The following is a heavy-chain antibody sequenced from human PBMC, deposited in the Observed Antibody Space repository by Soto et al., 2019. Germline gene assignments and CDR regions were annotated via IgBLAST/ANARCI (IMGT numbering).Heavy chain of an antibody. Sequence: GGSLRLSCAASGFTFSSYAMHWVRQAPGKGLEWVAVISYDGSNKYYADSVKGRFTISRDNSKNTLYLQMNSLRAEDTAVYYCARVYDSSGYYSDLDAFDIWGQGTMVTVSS. V-gene: IGHV3-30-3*01. CDR3: ARVYDSSGYYSDLDAFDI. D-gene: IGHD3-22*01. CDR1: GFTFSSYA. J-gene: IGHJ3*02. CDR2: ISYDGSNK.